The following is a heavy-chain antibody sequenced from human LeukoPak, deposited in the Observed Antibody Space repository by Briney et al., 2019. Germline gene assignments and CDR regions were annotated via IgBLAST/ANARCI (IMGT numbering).Heavy chain of an antibody. V-gene: IGHV3-64*01. Sequence: PGGSLRLSCAASGFTFSSYAMHWVRQAPGKGLEYVSAISSNGGSTYYANSVKGRFTISRDNSKNTLYLQMGSLRAEDMAVYYCARDIGSSGWAKIFDYWGQGTLVTVSS. CDR3: ARDIGSSGWAKIFDY. D-gene: IGHD6-19*01. CDR1: GFTFSSYA. CDR2: ISSNGGST. J-gene: IGHJ4*02.